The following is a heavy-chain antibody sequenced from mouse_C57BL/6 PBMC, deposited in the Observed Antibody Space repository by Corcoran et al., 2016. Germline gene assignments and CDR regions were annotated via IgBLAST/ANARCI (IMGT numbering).Heavy chain of an antibody. CDR3: ARELGRYDY. CDR2: INPNNGGT. CDR1: GYTFTDYY. D-gene: IGHD4-1*01. V-gene: IGHV1-26*01. J-gene: IGHJ2*01. Sequence: EVQLQHSGHELVKPGASVKISCKASGYTFTDYYMNRVKQSHGKSLEWIGDINPNNGGTSYNQKFKGKATLTVNKSSSTAYMELRSLTSEDSAVYYCARELGRYDYWGQGTTLTVSS.